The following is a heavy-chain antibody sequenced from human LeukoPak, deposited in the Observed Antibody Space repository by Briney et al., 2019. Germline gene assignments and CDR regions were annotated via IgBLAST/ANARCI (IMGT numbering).Heavy chain of an antibody. D-gene: IGHD3-22*01. J-gene: IGHJ4*02. V-gene: IGHV3-21*01. CDR3: ARGEYYYDSSGYYFAQKTGDY. CDR1: GFTFSSYW. CDR2: ISSSSSYI. Sequence: GGSLRLSCVASGFTFSSYWMSWVRQAPGRGLEWVSSISSSSSYIYYADSVKGRFTISRDNAKNSLYLQMNSLRAEDTAVYYCARGEYYYDSSGYYFAQKTGDYWGQGTLVTVSS.